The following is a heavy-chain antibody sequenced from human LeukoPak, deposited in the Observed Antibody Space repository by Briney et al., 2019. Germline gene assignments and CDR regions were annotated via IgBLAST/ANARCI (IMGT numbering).Heavy chain of an antibody. CDR3: AKERIGGSLDY. CDR1: GFTFSSYW. CDR2: ISWSGGTT. Sequence: PGGSLRLSCAASGFTFSSYWLHWVRQPPGKGLEWVSQISWSGGTTYYADSVKGRFTISRDNSRNSLYLQMNSLRTEDTALYYCAKERIGGSLDYWGQGTLLTVSS. D-gene: IGHD3-10*01. V-gene: IGHV3-43*01. J-gene: IGHJ4*02.